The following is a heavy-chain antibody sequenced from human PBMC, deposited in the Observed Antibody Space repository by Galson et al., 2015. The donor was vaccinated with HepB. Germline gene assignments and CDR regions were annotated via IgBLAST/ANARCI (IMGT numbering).Heavy chain of an antibody. Sequence: SVKVSCKASGYTFTTYYIQWVRQAPGQGLEWMAIVNPRGGRTTYAQKFQGRVNMTRDTSTSTVHLELSSLRSDDTAVYYCARGGRGDRYDRSGSYSLDSWGQGTLVTVSS. J-gene: IGHJ4*02. V-gene: IGHV1-46*01. CDR1: GYTFTTYY. D-gene: IGHD3-22*01. CDR2: VNPRGGRT. CDR3: ARGGRGDRYDRSGSYSLDS.